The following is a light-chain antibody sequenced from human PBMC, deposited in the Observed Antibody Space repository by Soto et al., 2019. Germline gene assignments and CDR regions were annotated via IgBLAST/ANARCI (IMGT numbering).Light chain of an antibody. CDR1: QSVGSN. CDR2: GTS. Sequence: EVVMTQSPVTLSVSPGDTATLSCRSSQSVGSNLAWYQQKPGQAPRLLLYGTSTRATGIPARFSGSGSGTEFTLTISSLQSEDFALYYCQHYDNWPPWTFGQGTKVDIK. CDR3: QHYDNWPPWT. V-gene: IGKV3-15*01. J-gene: IGKJ1*01.